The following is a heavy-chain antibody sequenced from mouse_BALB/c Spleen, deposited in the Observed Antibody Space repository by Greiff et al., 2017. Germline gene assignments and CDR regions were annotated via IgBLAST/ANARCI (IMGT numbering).Heavy chain of an antibody. CDR1: GFTFSSFG. J-gene: IGHJ4*01. CDR3: ARSYYGNYCAMDY. CDR2: ISSGSSTI. D-gene: IGHD2-10*01. V-gene: IGHV5-17*02. Sequence: EVKLVESGGGLVQPGGSRKLSCAASGFTFSSFGMHWVRQAPEKGLEWVAYISSGSSTIYYADTVKGRFTISRDNPKNTLFLQMTSLRSEDTAMYYCARSYYGNYCAMDYWGQGTSVTVSS.